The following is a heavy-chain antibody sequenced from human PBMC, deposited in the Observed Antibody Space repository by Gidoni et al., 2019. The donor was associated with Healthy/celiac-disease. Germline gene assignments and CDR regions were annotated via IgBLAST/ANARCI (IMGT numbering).Heavy chain of an antibody. J-gene: IGHJ4*02. CDR1: GFTCSSYA. V-gene: IGHV3-23*01. CDR2: ISGSGGST. D-gene: IGHD5-12*01. Sequence: EVQLLESGGGLVQPGGSLRLSCAASGFTCSSYAMSWVRQAPGKGLEWVSAISGSGGSTYYADSVKGRFTISRDNSKNTLYLQMNSLRAEDTAVYYCAKDLREYSGYNYFDYWGQGTLVTVSS. CDR3: AKDLREYSGYNYFDY.